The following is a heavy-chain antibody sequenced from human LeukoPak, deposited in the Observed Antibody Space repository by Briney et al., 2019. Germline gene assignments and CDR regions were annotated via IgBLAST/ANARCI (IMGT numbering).Heavy chain of an antibody. CDR3: ASERDYGGNGESDAFDI. Sequence: SSETLSLTCIASGGSISRGSYYWGWIRQPPGKGLEWIGSIYYGGSTFYNPSLRSRITISLDTSRNQFSLKLTSVTAADTAVYYCASERDYGGNGESDAFDIWGQGTMVTVSS. CDR1: GGSISRGSYY. J-gene: IGHJ3*02. V-gene: IGHV4-39*01. D-gene: IGHD4-23*01. CDR2: IYYGGST.